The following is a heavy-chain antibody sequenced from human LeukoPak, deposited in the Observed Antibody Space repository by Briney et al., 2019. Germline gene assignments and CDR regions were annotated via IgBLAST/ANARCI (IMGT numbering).Heavy chain of an antibody. J-gene: IGHJ4*02. Sequence: SETLSLTCTVSGGSISSYYWSWIRQPPGKGLEWIGEINHSGSTNYNPSLKSRVTISVDTSKNQFSLKLSSVTAADTAVYYCARGIIAAAGPRFDYWGQGTLVTVSS. CDR1: GGSISSYY. CDR2: INHSGST. D-gene: IGHD6-13*01. CDR3: ARGIIAAAGPRFDY. V-gene: IGHV4-34*01.